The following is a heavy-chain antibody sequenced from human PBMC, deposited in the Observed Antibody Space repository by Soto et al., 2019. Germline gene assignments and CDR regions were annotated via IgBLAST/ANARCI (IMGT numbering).Heavy chain of an antibody. D-gene: IGHD2-2*01. Sequence: SETLSLTCTVSGGSMSTYYWTWIRQPPGKGLEWIGCIYDSGSTNYNPSLKSRVTISVDTSKDQFSLKLRSVTAADTAMYYCARGAYCSRKRCYIRAAHTKLRFDTWGQGTLVTVSS. CDR2: IYDSGST. V-gene: IGHV4-59*01. J-gene: IGHJ5*02. CDR1: GGSMSTYY. CDR3: ARGAYCSRKRCYIRAAHTKLRFDT.